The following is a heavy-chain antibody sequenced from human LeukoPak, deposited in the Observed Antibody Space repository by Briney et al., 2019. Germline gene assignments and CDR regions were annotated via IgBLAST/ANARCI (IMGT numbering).Heavy chain of an antibody. CDR3: ARVSWVATIAY. CDR1: GFTFSTYA. Sequence: GGSLRLSCAASGFTFSTYAMSWVRQAPGKGLEWVSAISGSGGSTYYADSVKGRFTISRDNSKNTLYLQMNSLRAEDTAVYYCARVSWVATIAYWGQGTLVTVSS. D-gene: IGHD5-24*01. J-gene: IGHJ4*02. CDR2: ISGSGGST. V-gene: IGHV3-23*01.